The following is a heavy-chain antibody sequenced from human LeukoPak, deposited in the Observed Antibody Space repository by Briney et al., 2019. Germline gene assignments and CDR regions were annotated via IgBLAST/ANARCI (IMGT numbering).Heavy chain of an antibody. CDR2: IKQDGSEK. Sequence: GGSLRLSCAASGFIFSSYWMSWVRQAPGKGLEWVANIKQDGSEKYYVDSVKGRFTISRDNAKNSLYLQMNSLRAEDTAVYYCARGYYYDSSGSWPDYWGQGTLVTVSS. CDR1: GFIFSSYW. D-gene: IGHD3-22*01. V-gene: IGHV3-7*05. CDR3: ARGYYYDSSGSWPDY. J-gene: IGHJ4*02.